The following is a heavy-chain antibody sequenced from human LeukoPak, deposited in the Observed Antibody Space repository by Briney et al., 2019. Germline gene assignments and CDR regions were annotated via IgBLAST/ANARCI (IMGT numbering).Heavy chain of an antibody. D-gene: IGHD2-2*01. CDR2: ISAYNGNT. CDR1: GYTFTSYG. CDR3: ARDVPVVVPAASYYYYGMDV. J-gene: IGHJ6*02. Sequence: ASVKVSCKASGYTFTSYGISWVRQAPGQGLEWMGWISAYNGNTNYAQKLQGRVTMTTDTSTSTAYMELRSLRSDDTAVYYCARDVPVVVPAASYYYYGMDVWGQGTTVTVSS. V-gene: IGHV1-18*01.